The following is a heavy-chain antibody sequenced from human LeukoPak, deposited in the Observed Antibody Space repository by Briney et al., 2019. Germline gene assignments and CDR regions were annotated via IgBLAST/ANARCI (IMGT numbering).Heavy chain of an antibody. CDR3: AKDGPVAGDGAFDY. Sequence: GGSLRLSCEASGFTFSSYGMHWVRQAPGKGLEWVAFIRYDGSNKYYADSVKGRFTISTDNSKNTLYLEMNSLRAEDTAVYYCAKDGPVAGDGAFDYWGQGTLVTVSS. CDR2: IRYDGSNK. CDR1: GFTFSSYG. V-gene: IGHV3-30*02. J-gene: IGHJ4*02. D-gene: IGHD6-19*01.